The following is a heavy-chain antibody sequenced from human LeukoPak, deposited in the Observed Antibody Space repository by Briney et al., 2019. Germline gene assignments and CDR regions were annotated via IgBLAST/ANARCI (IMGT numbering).Heavy chain of an antibody. CDR3: ARDGSGWSRN. V-gene: IGHV3-30*02. CDR1: GFTFSSYG. J-gene: IGHJ4*02. CDR2: VRYDGSNK. Sequence: GGSLRLSCAASGFTFSSYGVHWVRQAPGKGLEWVAFVRYDGSNKYYADSVKGRFTISRDNAKNSLYLQINSLRAEDTAVYYCARDGSGWSRNWGQGTLVTVSS. D-gene: IGHD6-19*01.